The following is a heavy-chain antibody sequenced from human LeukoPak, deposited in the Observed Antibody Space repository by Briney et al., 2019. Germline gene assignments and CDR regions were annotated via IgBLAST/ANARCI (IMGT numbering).Heavy chain of an antibody. CDR1: GFTFDDHG. CDR3: ARTRYSSGNYFDC. Sequence: TGGSLRLSCAATGFTFDDHGMSWVRQAPGKGLEWVSTINWNGGSTGYADSVKGRFSISRDNAKDSLHLQMNSLRAEDTALYYCARTRYSSGNYFDCWGQGTLVTVSS. J-gene: IGHJ4*02. V-gene: IGHV3-20*04. D-gene: IGHD1-26*01. CDR2: INWNGGST.